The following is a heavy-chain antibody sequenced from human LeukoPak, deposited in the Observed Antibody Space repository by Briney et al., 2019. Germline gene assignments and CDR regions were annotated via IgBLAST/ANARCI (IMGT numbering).Heavy chain of an antibody. D-gene: IGHD6-13*01. J-gene: IGHJ5*02. Sequence: SVKVSCKASGGTFSSYAISWVRQAPGQGLEWMGGIIPIFGTANYAQKFQGRVTITADESTSTAYMELSSLRSEDTAVYYCARDGLNIAAAGIGGWFDPWGQGPLVTVSS. CDR2: IIPIFGTA. CDR1: GGTFSSYA. V-gene: IGHV1-69*13. CDR3: ARDGLNIAAAGIGGWFDP.